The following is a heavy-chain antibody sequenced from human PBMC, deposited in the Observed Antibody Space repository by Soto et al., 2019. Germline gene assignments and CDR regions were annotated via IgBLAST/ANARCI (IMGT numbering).Heavy chain of an antibody. J-gene: IGHJ6*02. V-gene: IGHV3-23*01. CDR3: AAPRDEYGSGVSWFTYGMDI. Sequence: GSLRLSCLASGFTFSDFAMTWVRHVPGRGLEWVASLDGAGGSTYYAQSVRGRFSIPKDNSQNTLFLQMKRLTVDDTAIYYCAAPRDEYGSGVSWFTYGMDIWGQGTTVTVSS. CDR1: GFTFSDFA. D-gene: IGHD3-10*01. CDR2: LDGAGGST.